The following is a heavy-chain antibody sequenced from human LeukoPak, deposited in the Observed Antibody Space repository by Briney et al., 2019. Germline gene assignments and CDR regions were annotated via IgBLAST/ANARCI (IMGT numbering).Heavy chain of an antibody. CDR1: GFTFSNYE. D-gene: IGHD3-22*01. J-gene: IGHJ5*02. CDR3: TRNSNSRGYYSNWFDP. CDR2: NSSSGSNI. Sequence: PGGSLGLSCAASGFTFSNYEINWVRQAPGKGLEWVSYNSSSGSNIYYADSVKGRFTISRDNANNSLYLQMNSLRAEDTAVYYCTRNSNSRGYYSNWFDPWGQGTLVTVSS. V-gene: IGHV3-48*03.